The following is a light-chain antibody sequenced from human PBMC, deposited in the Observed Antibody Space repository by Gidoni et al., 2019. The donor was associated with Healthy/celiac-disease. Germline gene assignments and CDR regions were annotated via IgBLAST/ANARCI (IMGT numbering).Light chain of an antibody. CDR2: DAS. CDR3: QQRSNWPPLT. J-gene: IGKJ4*01. CDR1: QSVSSY. V-gene: IGKV3-11*01. Sequence: EIVWTQSPATLSLSPGERATLSCRASQSVSSYLAWYQQKPGQAPRLLIYDASNRATGIPARFSGRGSGTDFTLTISSLEPEDFAVYYCQQRSNWPPLTFXGXTKVEIK.